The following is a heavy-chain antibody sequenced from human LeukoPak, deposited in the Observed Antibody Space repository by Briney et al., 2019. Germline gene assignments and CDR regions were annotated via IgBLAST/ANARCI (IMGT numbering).Heavy chain of an antibody. CDR2: IGGLGEST. CDR1: GFTFSRFA. D-gene: IGHD3-9*01. Sequence: GGSLRLSCEASGFTFSRFAMTWVRQAPGKGLEWVSTIGGLGESTNYADSVKGRFTISRDNSKNTLYLQMNNLRAEDTAVYYCAKADPHYDILTGPFDYWGQGTLVTVSS. CDR3: AKADPHYDILTGPFDY. J-gene: IGHJ4*02. V-gene: IGHV3-23*01.